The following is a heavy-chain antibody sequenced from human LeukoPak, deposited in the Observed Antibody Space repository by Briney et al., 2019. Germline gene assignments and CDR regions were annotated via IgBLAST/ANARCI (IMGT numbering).Heavy chain of an antibody. D-gene: IGHD5-12*01. Sequence: ASVKVSCKASGYTFTDYYINWVRQAPGQGLEWIGWINPNSGDTNYAQKFQGRVTMTRDTSISTAYMELSRLRSDDTAVYYCARDGERGYDYADAFDIWGQGTMVTVSS. CDR3: ARDGERGYDYADAFDI. CDR2: INPNSGDT. CDR1: GYTFTDYY. J-gene: IGHJ3*02. V-gene: IGHV1-2*02.